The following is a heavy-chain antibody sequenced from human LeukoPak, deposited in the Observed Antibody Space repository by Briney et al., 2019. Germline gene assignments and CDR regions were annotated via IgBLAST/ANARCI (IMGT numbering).Heavy chain of an antibody. CDR3: ARATFWSGYQRDSWYMDV. V-gene: IGHV3-66*02. Sequence: AGGSLRLSCTASGFTVSSNYMSLVRQAPGKGLEWVSVIYSGGSTYYADSVKGRFTISRDNSKNTLYLQMSSLRAEDTAVYYCARATFWSGYQRDSWYMDVWGKGTTATVSS. CDR1: GFTVSSNY. D-gene: IGHD3-3*01. CDR2: IYSGGST. J-gene: IGHJ6*03.